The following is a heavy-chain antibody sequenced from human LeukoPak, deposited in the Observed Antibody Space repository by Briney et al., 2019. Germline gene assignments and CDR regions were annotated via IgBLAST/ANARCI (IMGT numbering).Heavy chain of an antibody. V-gene: IGHV4-4*02. CDR2: IYYSGST. CDR3: ARDQYLRKIDY. J-gene: IGHJ4*02. Sequence: GSLRLSCAASGFTFNNYWMSWVRQPPGKGLEWIGSIYYSGSTYYNPSLKSGVTISVETSKNQSSLKLSSGTAAEAAVYYCARDQYLRKIDYWGQGTLVTVSS. CDR1: GFTFNNYW. D-gene: IGHD4-11*01.